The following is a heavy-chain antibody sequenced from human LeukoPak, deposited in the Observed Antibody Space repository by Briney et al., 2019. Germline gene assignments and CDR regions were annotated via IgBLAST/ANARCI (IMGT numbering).Heavy chain of an antibody. CDR2: INHSGST. D-gene: IGHD3-10*01. V-gene: IGHV4-34*01. Sequence: SETLSLTCAVYGGSFSGYYWSWIRQPPGKGLEWIGEINHSGSTNYNPSLKSQVTISVDTSKNQFSLKLSSVTAADTAVYYCARGITMVRGVIPKDDYWGQGTLVTVSS. J-gene: IGHJ4*02. CDR1: GGSFSGYY. CDR3: ARGITMVRGVIPKDDY.